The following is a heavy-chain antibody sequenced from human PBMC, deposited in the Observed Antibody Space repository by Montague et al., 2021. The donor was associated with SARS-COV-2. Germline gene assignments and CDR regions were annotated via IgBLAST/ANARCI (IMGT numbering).Heavy chain of an antibody. V-gene: IGHV4-59*01. CDR1: GGSINSSY. D-gene: IGHD5-24*01. Sequence: SETLSLTCTVSGGSINSSYWSWSRQPPGKGLEWIGYIYYRGSTNYNPSLKTRVTISVDTSKNQFSLKLSSVTAADTAVYYCAREDRWNWFDPWGQGTLVTVSS. CDR2: IYYRGST. CDR3: AREDRWNWFDP. J-gene: IGHJ5*02.